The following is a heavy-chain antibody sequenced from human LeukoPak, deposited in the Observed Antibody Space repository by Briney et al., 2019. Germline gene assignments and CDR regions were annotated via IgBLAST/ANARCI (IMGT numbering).Heavy chain of an antibody. Sequence: SETLSLTCTVSGGSISSYYWSWIRQPPGKGLEWIGHIYYSGSTNYNPSLKSRVTISVDTSKNQFSLKLSSVTAADTAVYYCARTPHDILTGYYYFDYWGQGTLVTVSS. D-gene: IGHD3-9*01. CDR3: ARTPHDILTGYYYFDY. CDR2: IYYSGST. V-gene: IGHV4-59*12. J-gene: IGHJ4*02. CDR1: GGSISSYY.